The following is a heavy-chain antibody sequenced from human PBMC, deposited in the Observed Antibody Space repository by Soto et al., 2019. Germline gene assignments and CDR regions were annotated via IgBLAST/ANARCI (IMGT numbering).Heavy chain of an antibody. Sequence: QITLKESGPTLVKPTQTLTLTCTFSGFSLSTSGVGVGWIRQPPGKALEWLALIYWDDDKRYSPSLKSRLTITKDTSKNQVVLTMTNMDPVDTATYYCAHRRLWAKQQLPHDACDIWGPGTMVTVSS. CDR2: IYWDDDK. V-gene: IGHV2-5*02. D-gene: IGHD6-13*01. CDR1: GFSLSTSGVG. J-gene: IGHJ3*02. CDR3: AHRRLWAKQQLPHDACDI.